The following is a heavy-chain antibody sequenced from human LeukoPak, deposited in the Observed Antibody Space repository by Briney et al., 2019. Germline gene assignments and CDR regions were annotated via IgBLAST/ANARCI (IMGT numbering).Heavy chain of an antibody. V-gene: IGHV4-34*01. CDR3: ARLRRRNYYSSSPDAFDI. CDR1: GGSFSGYY. D-gene: IGHD6-13*01. CDR2: INHSGST. Sequence: SETLSLTCAVYGGSFSGYYWSWIRQPPGKGLEWIGEINHSGSTNYNPSLKSRVTISVDTSKNQFSLKLSSVTAADTAVYYCARLRRRNYYSSSPDAFDIWGQGTMVTVSS. J-gene: IGHJ3*02.